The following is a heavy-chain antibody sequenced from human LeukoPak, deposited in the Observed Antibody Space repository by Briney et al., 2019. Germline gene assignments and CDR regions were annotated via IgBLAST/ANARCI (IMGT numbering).Heavy chain of an antibody. J-gene: IGHJ4*02. CDR3: ARTTYYYGSGSYYIASSFDY. V-gene: IGHV4-59*01. Sequence: PSETLSLTCTVSGGSISSYYWSWIRQPPGKGLEWIGYIYYSGSTNYNPSLKSRVTISVDTSKNQFSLKLSSVTAADTAVYYCARTTYYYGSGSYYIASSFDYWGQGTLVTVSS. D-gene: IGHD3-10*01. CDR1: GGSISSYY. CDR2: IYYSGST.